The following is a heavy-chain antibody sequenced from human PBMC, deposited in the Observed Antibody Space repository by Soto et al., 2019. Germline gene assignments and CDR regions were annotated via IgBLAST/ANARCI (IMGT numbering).Heavy chain of an antibody. CDR1: GYTFTSYA. Sequence: QVQLVQSGAEEKKPGASVKVSCKASGYTFTSYAMPCVRQTPGQSLEWMGWINAGNGNTKYSQKVQGRVTITRDTSASTASMEVSSLRSEDTAVYYCATSYSGYDYHYYYGMDVWGQGTTGTVSS. CDR3: ATSYSGYDYHYYYGMDV. V-gene: IGHV1-3*05. CDR2: INAGNGNT. J-gene: IGHJ6*02. D-gene: IGHD5-12*01.